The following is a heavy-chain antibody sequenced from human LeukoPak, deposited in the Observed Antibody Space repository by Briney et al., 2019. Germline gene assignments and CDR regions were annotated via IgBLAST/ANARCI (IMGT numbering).Heavy chain of an antibody. CDR3: ARRGYCSSTSCYAGSPFDY. J-gene: IGHJ4*02. Sequence: SETLSLTCAVYGGSFSGYYWSWIRQPPGKGLEWIGEINHSGSTNYNPSLKSRVTISVDTSKNQFSLKLSSVTAADTAVYYCARRGYCSSTSCYAGSPFDYWGPGTLVNVSS. V-gene: IGHV4-34*01. CDR2: INHSGST. CDR1: GGSFSGYY. D-gene: IGHD2-2*01.